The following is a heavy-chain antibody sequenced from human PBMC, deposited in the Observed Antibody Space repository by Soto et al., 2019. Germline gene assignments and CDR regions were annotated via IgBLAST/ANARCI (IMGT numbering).Heavy chain of an antibody. D-gene: IGHD3-22*01. Sequence: GASVKVSCKASGYTFTSYGISWVRQAPGQGLEWMGWISAYNGNTNYAQKLQGRVTMTTDTSTSTAYMELRSPRSDDTAVYYCARGPTNYYDSSGYGLAFDIWGQGTMVTVSS. V-gene: IGHV1-18*04. CDR1: GYTFTSYG. CDR2: ISAYNGNT. J-gene: IGHJ3*02. CDR3: ARGPTNYYDSSGYGLAFDI.